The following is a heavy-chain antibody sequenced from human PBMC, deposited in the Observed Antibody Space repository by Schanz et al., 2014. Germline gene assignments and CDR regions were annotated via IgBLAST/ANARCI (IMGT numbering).Heavy chain of an antibody. CDR3: ARGGGPEDVFDI. J-gene: IGHJ3*02. Sequence: QVQLVQSGAEVRKPGASVKVSCKASGYTFISYGISWVRQAPGQGLEWLGWISGSNGNTNYIQKLQGRVTMTTDKSTSTAYMELSSLRSDDTAVYYCARGGGPEDVFDIWGQGTILTVSS. CDR1: GYTFISYG. V-gene: IGHV1-18*01. CDR2: ISGSNGNT. D-gene: IGHD5-12*01.